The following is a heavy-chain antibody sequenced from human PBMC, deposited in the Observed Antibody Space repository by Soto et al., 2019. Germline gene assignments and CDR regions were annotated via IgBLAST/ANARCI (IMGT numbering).Heavy chain of an antibody. V-gene: IGHV1-2*04. CDR2: INPNSGGT. CDR1: GYTFTGYY. Sequence: ASVKVSCKASGYTFTGYYMHWVRQAPGQGLEWMGWINPNSGGTNYAQKFQGWVTMTRDESTSTAYMELSSLRSEDTAVYYCARDSDRYYGMDVWGQGTTVTVSS. J-gene: IGHJ6*02. CDR3: ARDSDRYYGMDV.